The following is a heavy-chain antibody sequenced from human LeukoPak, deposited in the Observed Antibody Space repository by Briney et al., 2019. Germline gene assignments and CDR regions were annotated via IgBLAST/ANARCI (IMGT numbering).Heavy chain of an antibody. J-gene: IGHJ6*02. V-gene: IGHV3-30-3*01. Sequence: RPGGSLRLSCAASGFTFSSYAMHWVRQAPGKGLEWVAVISYDGSNKYYADSVKGRFTISRDNSKNTLYLQMNSLRAEDTAVYYCARDLSAYSGYDYPPGWYYYSMDVWGQGTTVTVSS. CDR1: GFTFSSYA. CDR2: ISYDGSNK. D-gene: IGHD5-12*01. CDR3: ARDLSAYSGYDYPPGWYYYSMDV.